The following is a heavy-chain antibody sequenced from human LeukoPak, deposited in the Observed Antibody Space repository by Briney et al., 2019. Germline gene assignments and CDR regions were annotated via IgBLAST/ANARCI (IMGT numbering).Heavy chain of an antibody. D-gene: IGHD2-15*01. CDR1: GGSISSYC. CDR2: IYYSGST. CDR3: ARVVVVAALPPNWFDP. V-gene: IGHV4-59*01. Sequence: SETLSLTCTVSGGSISSYCGSWIRQPPGKGLEWIGYIYYSGSTNYNPSLKSRVTISVDTSKNQFSLKLSSVTAADTAVYYCARVVVVAALPPNWFDPWGQGTLVTVSS. J-gene: IGHJ5*02.